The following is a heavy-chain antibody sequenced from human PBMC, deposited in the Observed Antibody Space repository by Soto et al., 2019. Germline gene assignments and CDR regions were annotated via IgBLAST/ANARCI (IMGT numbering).Heavy chain of an antibody. CDR3: ASVVGGDSAYYFVY. CDR2: IYYSGRT. V-gene: IGHV4-31*01. Sequence: QVQLQESGPGLVESSQTLSLTCTVSGVSISSCGYYWGWIRQHPGKGLEWIGNIYYSGRTYYNPSLKSLLLMSVDTSKHRFSLNLNSVTAADTAMYFCASVVGGDSAYYFVYWGQGVLVTVSS. J-gene: IGHJ4*02. D-gene: IGHD2-21*02. CDR1: GVSISSCGYY.